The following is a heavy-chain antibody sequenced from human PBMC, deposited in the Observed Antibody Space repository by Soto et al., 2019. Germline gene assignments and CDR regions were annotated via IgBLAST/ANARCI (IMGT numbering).Heavy chain of an antibody. CDR1: GFSLSTSGMC. D-gene: IGHD3-16*01. Sequence: SGPTLVNPTQTLTLTCTFSGFSLSTSGMCVSWIRQPPGKALEWLALIDWDDDKYYSTSLKTRLTISKDTSKNQVVLTMTNMDPVDTATYYCARISYEDVWGSQAYYYGMDVWGQGTTVTVSS. V-gene: IGHV2-70*01. CDR3: ARISYEDVWGSQAYYYGMDV. J-gene: IGHJ6*02. CDR2: IDWDDDK.